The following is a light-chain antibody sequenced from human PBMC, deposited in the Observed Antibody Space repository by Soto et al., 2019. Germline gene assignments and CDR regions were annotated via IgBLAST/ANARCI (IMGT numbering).Light chain of an antibody. CDR1: QSVSSN. CDR2: GAS. V-gene: IGKV3-15*01. J-gene: IGKJ1*01. CDR3: QQYNNLPPET. Sequence: IVVKNSPAALSVSKGERATLSCRASQSVSSNLAWYQHKPGQAPRLLIYGASTRATGIPARFSGSGSGTEFTLTISSLQSEDFAVYYCQQYNNLPPETFGQGT.